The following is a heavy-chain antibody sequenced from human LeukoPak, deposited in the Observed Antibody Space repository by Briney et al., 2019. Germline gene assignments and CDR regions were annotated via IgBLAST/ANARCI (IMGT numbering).Heavy chain of an antibody. CDR1: GYTFTGYY. V-gene: IGHV1-2*06. CDR2: INPNSGGT. J-gene: IGHJ5*02. Sequence: GASVKVSCEASGYTFTGYYMHWVRQAPGQGLEWMGRINPNSGGTNYAQEFQGRVTMTRDTSISTAYMELSRLRSDDTAVYYCARGQMATPFDPWGQGTLVTVSS. CDR3: ARGQMATPFDP. D-gene: IGHD5-24*01.